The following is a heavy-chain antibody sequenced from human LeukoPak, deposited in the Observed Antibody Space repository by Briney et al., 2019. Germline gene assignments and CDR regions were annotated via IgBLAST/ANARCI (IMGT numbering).Heavy chain of an antibody. CDR1: GDSISSGQC. Sequence: SETLSLTCTVAGDSISSGQCGSWIRPPPGKGLEWIGSIYGSGTTYYAPTLRSPVPISADTSKNHFSLELSSVTAADTAVYYCASVGGGSPYWGQGTLVTVSS. CDR2: IYGSGTT. V-gene: IGHV4-38-2*02. CDR3: ASVGGGSPY. J-gene: IGHJ4*02. D-gene: IGHD3-16*01.